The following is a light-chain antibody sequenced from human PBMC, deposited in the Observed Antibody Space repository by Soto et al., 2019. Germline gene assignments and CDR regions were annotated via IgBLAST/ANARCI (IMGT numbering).Light chain of an antibody. V-gene: IGKV3-15*01. J-gene: IGKJ2*01. CDR3: QPNYGWYT. CDR1: LSVSSN. CDR2: GAS. Sequence: IVMTQSPATLSVSPGQRATLSCRASLSVSSNLAWYQHKPGQAPRLLIYGASTRATGVPARFSGSGSGTEFHLTLHSLQSGEFGVYYLQPNYGWYTFGQGTKLEI.